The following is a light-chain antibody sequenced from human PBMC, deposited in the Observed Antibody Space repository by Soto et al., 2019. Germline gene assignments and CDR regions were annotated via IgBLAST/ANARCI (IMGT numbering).Light chain of an antibody. CDR1: SGDVGGYDY. Sequence: QSALTQPASVSGSPGQSIAISFTGTSGDVGGYDYVSWYQQHPDKAPKLMIYEVTKRPSWVSNRFSGSKSGNTASLTISGLQPEDEADYYCSSHTSGSTRVFGSGTKVTVL. V-gene: IGLV2-14*01. CDR2: EVT. J-gene: IGLJ1*01. CDR3: SSHTSGSTRV.